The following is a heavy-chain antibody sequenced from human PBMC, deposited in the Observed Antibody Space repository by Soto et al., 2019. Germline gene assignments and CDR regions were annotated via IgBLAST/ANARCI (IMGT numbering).Heavy chain of an antibody. CDR1: GFTFSSYA. D-gene: IGHD4-4*01. J-gene: IGHJ4*02. CDR2: ISYDESNK. Sequence: GGSLRLSCAASGFTFSSYAMHWVRQAPGKGLEWVAVISYDESNKYYADSVKGRFTISRDNSKNTLYLQMNSLRAEDTAVYYCAREPQPAVNDYSNSFDYWGQGTLVTVSS. CDR3: AREPQPAVNDYSNSFDY. V-gene: IGHV3-30-3*01.